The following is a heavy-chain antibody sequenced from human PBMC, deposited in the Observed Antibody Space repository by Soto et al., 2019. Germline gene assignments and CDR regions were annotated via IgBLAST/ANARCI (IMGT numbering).Heavy chain of an antibody. V-gene: IGHV1-2*04. CDR3: ARESGGATATLDYYYFYMDV. CDR2: INPNGGVT. Sequence: QEQLVQSGAEVKKPGASVTVSCRSSGDTFNDYYIHWVRQAPGQGLEWMGWINPNGGVTKYAQKFQGWVSMTRDTSIRTVYMQLSRLRSDDTAVYYCARESGGATATLDYYYFYMDVWGTGTTVTVSS. J-gene: IGHJ6*03. D-gene: IGHD5-12*01. CDR1: GDTFNDYY.